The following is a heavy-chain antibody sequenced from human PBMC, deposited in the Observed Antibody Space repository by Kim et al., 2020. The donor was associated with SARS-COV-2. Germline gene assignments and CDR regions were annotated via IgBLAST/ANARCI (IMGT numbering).Heavy chain of an antibody. CDR1: GFTFSSYW. V-gene: IGHV3-7*05. D-gene: IGHD4-17*01. Sequence: GGSLRLSCAASGFTFSSYWMSWVRQAPGKGLEWVANIKQDGSEKYYVDSVKGRFTISRDNAKNSLYLQMNSLRAEDTAVYYCASLNGDFYYYYGMDVWGQGTTVTVSS. CDR3: ASLNGDFYYYYGMDV. J-gene: IGHJ6*02. CDR2: IKQDGSEK.